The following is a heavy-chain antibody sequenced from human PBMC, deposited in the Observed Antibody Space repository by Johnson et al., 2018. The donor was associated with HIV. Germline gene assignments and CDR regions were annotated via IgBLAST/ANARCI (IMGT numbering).Heavy chain of an antibody. V-gene: IGHV3-66*01. J-gene: IGHJ3*02. Sequence: VQLVESGGGLVQPGGSLRLSCASGFTVSTNYMSCVRQAPGKGLEWVSVIYCGGGTYYADSVKGSFTITRDNSKNTLYLQMDSLRAEDTAVYYCARSDPSTLLWFGDNDAFDIWGQGTMVTVSS. CDR3: ARSDPSTLLWFGDNDAFDI. CDR2: IYCGGGT. CDR1: GFTVSTNY. D-gene: IGHD3-10*01.